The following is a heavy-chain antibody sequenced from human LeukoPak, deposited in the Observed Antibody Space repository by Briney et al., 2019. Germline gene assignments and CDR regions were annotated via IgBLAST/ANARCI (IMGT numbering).Heavy chain of an antibody. CDR1: GFTFSSYS. D-gene: IGHD2-15*01. V-gene: IGHV3-21*01. CDR2: ISSSSSYI. CDR3: ARDWYCSGGSCYSFDY. J-gene: IGHJ4*02. Sequence: GGSLRLSCAASGFTFSSYSMNWVRQAPGKGLEWVSSISSSSSYIYYADSVKGRFTISRDNAKNSLYLQMNSLRAEDTAVYYCARDWYCSGGSCYSFDYWGQETLVTVSS.